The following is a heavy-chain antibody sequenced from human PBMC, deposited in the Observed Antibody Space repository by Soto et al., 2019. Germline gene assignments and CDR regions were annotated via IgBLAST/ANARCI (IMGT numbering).Heavy chain of an antibody. V-gene: IGHV1-18*01. D-gene: IGHD4-4*01. CDR2: ISAYNGNT. CDR1: GYTFTSYG. J-gene: IGHJ6*03. CDR3: ARTDSNTSDYYYLDV. Sequence: ASVKVSCKASGYTFTSYGISWVRQAPGQGLEWMGWISAYNGNTNYAQKLQGRVTMTTDTSTSTAYMELRSLRSDDTAVYYCARTDSNTSDYYYLDVWGKGTTVTVSS.